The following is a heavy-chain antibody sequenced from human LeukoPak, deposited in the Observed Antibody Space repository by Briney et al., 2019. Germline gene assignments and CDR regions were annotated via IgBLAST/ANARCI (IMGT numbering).Heavy chain of an antibody. CDR1: GGTFSSYA. V-gene: IGHV1-69*13. J-gene: IGHJ4*02. CDR3: ARDTGDRNYYFDY. D-gene: IGHD1-14*01. Sequence: SVKVSCKASGGTFSSYAISWVRQAPGQGLEWMGGIIPIFGTANYAQKFQGRVTIPADESTSTAYMELSSLRSEDTAVYYCARDTGDRNYYFDYWGQGTLVTVSS. CDR2: IIPIFGTA.